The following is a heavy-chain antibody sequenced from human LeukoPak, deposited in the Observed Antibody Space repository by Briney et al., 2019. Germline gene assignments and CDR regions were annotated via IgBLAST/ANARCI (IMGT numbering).Heavy chain of an antibody. J-gene: IGHJ6*02. D-gene: IGHD6-19*01. Sequence: PSETLSLTCTVSGGSISINYWSWIRQPPGKGLEWIGRISNSGSTNYNPSLKSRVTMSVDTSKNQFSLKLSSVTAADTAVYYCARDSIAVGGDYYYGMDVWGQGTTVTVSS. CDR3: ARDSIAVGGDYYYGMDV. CDR2: ISNSGST. V-gene: IGHV4-4*07. CDR1: GGSISINY.